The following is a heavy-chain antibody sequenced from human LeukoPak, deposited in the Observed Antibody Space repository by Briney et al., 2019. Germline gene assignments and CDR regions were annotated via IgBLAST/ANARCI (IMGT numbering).Heavy chain of an antibody. Sequence: TLSLTCTVSGGSISSSNYYWSWIRQPAGKGLERIGRIYTSGTTNYNPSLKSRVTISIDTSKNQFSLKLSSVTAADTAVYYCARGREANYFYYFDYWGQGTLVTVSS. D-gene: IGHD1-7*01. CDR2: IYTSGTT. CDR3: ARGREANYFYYFDY. V-gene: IGHV4-61*02. J-gene: IGHJ4*02. CDR1: GGSISSSNYY.